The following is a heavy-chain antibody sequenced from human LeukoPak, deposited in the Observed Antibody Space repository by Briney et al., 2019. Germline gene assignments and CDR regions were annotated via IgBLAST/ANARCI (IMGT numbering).Heavy chain of an antibody. CDR3: AKKAAPVSAIRAGFDY. Sequence: GGSLRLSCAASGFTFSSYGMHWVRQAPGKGLEWVAVISYDGITNYYADSVKGRFTVSRDNSENTLYLQMNSLRADDTAVYYCAKKAAPVSAIRAGFDYWGQGTLVTVSS. CDR2: ISYDGITN. J-gene: IGHJ4*02. D-gene: IGHD2-21*01. V-gene: IGHV3-30*18. CDR1: GFTFSSYG.